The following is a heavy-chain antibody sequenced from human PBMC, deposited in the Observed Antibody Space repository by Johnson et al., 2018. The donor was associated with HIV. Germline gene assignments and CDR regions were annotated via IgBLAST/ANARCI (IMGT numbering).Heavy chain of an antibody. CDR1: GFTFDDYT. J-gene: IGHJ3*01. V-gene: IGHV3-NL1*01. CDR3: PRAPLDAFDV. CDR2: IYSGGNT. Sequence: QVQLVESGGGVVQPGRSLRLSCAASGFTFDDYTMHWVRQAPGKGLEWVSVIYSGGNTYYTDSVKGRFTISRDNSDNTMYLQMNSLRAEDTAVYYWPRAPLDAFDVWGQGPMVTVSS.